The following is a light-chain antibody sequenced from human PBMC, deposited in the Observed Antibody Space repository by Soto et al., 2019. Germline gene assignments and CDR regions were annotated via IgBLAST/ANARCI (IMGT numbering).Light chain of an antibody. CDR2: DAS. J-gene: IGKJ1*01. CDR1: QYIDNW. CDR3: QQYNNWPPWT. V-gene: IGKV1-12*01. Sequence: DIQMTQSPSSVSASVGDRVTITCRASQYIDNWVAWYQQKPGKAPELLISDASNLQSGVPSRFSGSESGTEFTLTISSLQSEDFAVYYCQQYNNWPPWTFGQGTKV.